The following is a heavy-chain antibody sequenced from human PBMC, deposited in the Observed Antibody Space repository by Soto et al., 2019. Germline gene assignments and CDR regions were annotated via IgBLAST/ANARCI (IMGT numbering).Heavy chain of an antibody. J-gene: IGHJ4*02. CDR1: GGTFSSYA. D-gene: IGHD4-17*01. V-gene: IGHV1-69*13. CDR2: IIPIFGTA. CDR3: ARQMTTVTTMLDY. Sequence: SVKVSCKASGGTFSSYAISWVRQAPGQGLEWMGGIIPIFGTANYAQKFQGRVTITADESTSTAYMELSSLRSEDTAVYYCARQMTTVTTMLDYWGQGTLVTVSS.